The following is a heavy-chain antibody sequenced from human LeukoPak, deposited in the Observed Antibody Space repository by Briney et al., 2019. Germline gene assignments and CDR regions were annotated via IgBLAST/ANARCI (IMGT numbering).Heavy chain of an antibody. CDR1: GFTFSNYW. Sequence: GGSLRLSCAASGFTFSNYWMHWVRQAPGKGLVWVTRMNSDGSATYYADSVQGRFTISRDNAKNTLYLQMNSLRAEDTAMYFWAKGPNYFVSWGQGTLVTVSS. J-gene: IGHJ4*02. CDR2: MNSDGSAT. CDR3: AKGPNYFVS. V-gene: IGHV3-74*01.